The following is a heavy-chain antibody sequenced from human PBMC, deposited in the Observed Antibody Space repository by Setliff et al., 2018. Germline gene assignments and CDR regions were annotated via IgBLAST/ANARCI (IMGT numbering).Heavy chain of an antibody. V-gene: IGHV4-34*01. CDR3: RVWVTMIEVDS. J-gene: IGHJ4*02. Sequence: SETLSLTCTVYGASFSDYYWGWVRQPPEERLEWIAEFDHSGTTKYNPSLKSRVTMSVDTSKNQFSLKLTSVTAADTAVYYCRVWVTMIEVDSWAQGTLVTVSS. CDR1: GASFSDYY. D-gene: IGHD3-22*01. CDR2: FDHSGTT.